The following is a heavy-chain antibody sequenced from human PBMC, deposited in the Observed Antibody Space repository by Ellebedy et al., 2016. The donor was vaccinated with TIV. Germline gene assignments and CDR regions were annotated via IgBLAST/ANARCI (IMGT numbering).Heavy chain of an antibody. CDR2: INPNSGGT. J-gene: IGHJ4*02. Sequence: ASVKVSXKASGYTFTGYYMHWVRQAPGQGLEWMGWINPNSGGTNYAQKFQGRVTMTRDTSISTAYMELSRLRSDDTAVYYCARELVAAAGTSDFDYWGQGTLVTVSS. CDR3: ARELVAAAGTSDFDY. V-gene: IGHV1-2*02. CDR1: GYTFTGYY. D-gene: IGHD6-13*01.